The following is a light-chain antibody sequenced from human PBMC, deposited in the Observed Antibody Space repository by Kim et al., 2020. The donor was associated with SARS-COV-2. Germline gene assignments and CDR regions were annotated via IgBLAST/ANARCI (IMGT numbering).Light chain of an antibody. Sequence: EIVLTQPPDTLSLSPGEGATLSCRASQSISSSYLAWYQQKPGQAPRLLIYGASSRATGIPDRFSGSGSGTDFTLTISRLEPEDFAVYYCQQYGSSRRTFGQGTKVDIK. J-gene: IGKJ1*01. CDR2: GAS. CDR3: QQYGSSRRT. CDR1: QSISSSY. V-gene: IGKV3-20*01.